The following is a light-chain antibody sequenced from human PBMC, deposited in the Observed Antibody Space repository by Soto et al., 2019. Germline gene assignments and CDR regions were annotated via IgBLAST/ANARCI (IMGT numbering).Light chain of an antibody. V-gene: IGKV3-15*01. Sequence: EIVMTQSPATLSVSRGERATLSCRASQSVSSNLAWYQQKPGQAPRLLIYGASTRATGIPARFSGSGSGTEFTLTISSLQSEEFAVYYCQQYNNWHTLTFGGGTKVEIK. CDR1: QSVSSN. J-gene: IGKJ4*01. CDR3: QQYNNWHTLT. CDR2: GAS.